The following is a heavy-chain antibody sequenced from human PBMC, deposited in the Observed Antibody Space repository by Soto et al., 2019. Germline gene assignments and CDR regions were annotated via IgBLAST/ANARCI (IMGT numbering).Heavy chain of an antibody. CDR3: ARQSDGHGSVGVEVLVRNY. D-gene: IGHD6-6*01. Sequence: QLQLQESGPGLVKPSETLSLTCTVSGGSISSSSYYWGWIRQPPGKGLEWIGSIYYSGSTYYNPSLKSRVTISVDTSKNQFSLKLSSVTAADTAVYYCARQSDGHGSVGVEVLVRNYWGQGTLVTVSS. J-gene: IGHJ4*02. V-gene: IGHV4-39*01. CDR1: GGSISSSSYY. CDR2: IYYSGST.